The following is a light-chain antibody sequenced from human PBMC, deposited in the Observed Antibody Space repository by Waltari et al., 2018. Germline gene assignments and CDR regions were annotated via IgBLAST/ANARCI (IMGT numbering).Light chain of an antibody. CDR2: DAS. V-gene: IGKV1-33*01. CDR3: QRYDDLPIS. Sequence: DIQMTQSPSSLSASVGDTVNITCQASHYIHNCLSWYQQKPVQAPNLLIYDASHLQTGVPSRFTGSGSGTDFTLTISSVQPEDIGTYYCQRYDDLPISFGQGTRVDIK. CDR1: HYIHNC. J-gene: IGKJ5*01.